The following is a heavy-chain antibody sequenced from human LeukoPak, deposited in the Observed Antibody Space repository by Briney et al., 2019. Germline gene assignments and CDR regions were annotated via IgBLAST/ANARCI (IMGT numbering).Heavy chain of an antibody. CDR1: GGSISSSNW. J-gene: IGHJ5*02. CDR2: IYHSGST. Sequence: SETLSLTCAVSGGSISSSNWWSWVRQPPGKGLEWIGEIYHSGSTNYNPSLKSRVTISVDKSKNQFSLKLSSVTAADTAVYYCARSDILTGYYASWFDPWGQGTLVTVSS. D-gene: IGHD3-9*01. CDR3: ARSDILTGYYASWFDP. V-gene: IGHV4-4*02.